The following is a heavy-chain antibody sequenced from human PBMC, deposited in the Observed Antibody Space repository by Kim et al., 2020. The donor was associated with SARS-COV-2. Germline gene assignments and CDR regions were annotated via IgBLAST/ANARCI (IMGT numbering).Heavy chain of an antibody. D-gene: IGHD2-15*01. Sequence: ASVKVSCKASGYSFTDYYMHWVRQVPGQGLEWMGWINPNSGGINYAQKFQGRVTLTRDTSISTAYMELTSLRSDDTAVYYCARSGLVVAASTPTDYWGQGTLVTVSS. CDR1: GYSFTDYY. CDR2: INPNSGGI. CDR3: ARSGLVVAASTPTDY. V-gene: IGHV1-2*02. J-gene: IGHJ4*02.